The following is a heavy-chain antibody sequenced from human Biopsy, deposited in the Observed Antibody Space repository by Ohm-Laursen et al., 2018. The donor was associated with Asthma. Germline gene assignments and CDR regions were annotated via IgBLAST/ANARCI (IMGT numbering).Heavy chain of an antibody. J-gene: IGHJ4*02. CDR2: ISFDGSNK. V-gene: IGHV3-30*18. CDR3: AKDVFPGWELRRGPDY. CDR1: GFTFSNYG. D-gene: IGHD1-26*01. Sequence: SLRLSCAAPGFTFSNYGMHWVRQAPGKGLDWVAVISFDGSNKNYTDPVKGRFTISRDNSRNTLHLQMNSLRAEDTAVYYCAKDVFPGWELRRGPDYWGQGTLVTVSS.